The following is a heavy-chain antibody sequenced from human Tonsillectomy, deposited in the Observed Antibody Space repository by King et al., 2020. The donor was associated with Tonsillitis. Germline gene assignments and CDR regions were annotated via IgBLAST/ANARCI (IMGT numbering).Heavy chain of an antibody. J-gene: IGHJ4*02. CDR1: GFTFSSSV. V-gene: IGHV3-23*04. CDR2: ISGGGDST. CDR3: AKPARDDDFWSGYYSDY. Sequence: VQLVESGGGLVQPGGSLRLSCAASGFTFSSSVINWVRQAPGKGLEWVSAISGGGDSTYYADYVKGRFTISRDNSKNMLYLQMSSLRAEDTAVYYCAKPARDDDFWSGYYSDYWGQGTLVTVSS. D-gene: IGHD3-3*01.